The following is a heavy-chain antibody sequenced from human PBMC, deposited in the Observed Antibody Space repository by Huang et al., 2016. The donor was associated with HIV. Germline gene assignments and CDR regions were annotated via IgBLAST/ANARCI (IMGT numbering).Heavy chain of an antibody. CDR2: INPKSGGT. Sequence: QVQLVQSGAEVKKPGASVKVYCKASGYTFTGYYMHWVRQAPGQGLEWMGWINPKSGGTNYAQKFQGRVTMTRDTSISTAYMELSRLRSDDTAVYYCAREVVSATGYYYYGMDVWGQGTTVTVSS. V-gene: IGHV1-2*02. J-gene: IGHJ6*02. CDR1: GYTFTGYY. D-gene: IGHD2-15*01. CDR3: AREVVSATGYYYYGMDV.